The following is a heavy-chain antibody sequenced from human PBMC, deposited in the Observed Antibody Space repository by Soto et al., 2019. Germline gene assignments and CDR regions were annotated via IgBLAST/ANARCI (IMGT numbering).Heavy chain of an antibody. CDR2: IYYSGST. CDR1: GGSISSGDYY. J-gene: IGHJ3*01. D-gene: IGHD3-10*01. V-gene: IGHV4-61*08. Sequence: SETLSLTCTVSGGSISSGDYYWSWIRQPPGKGLEWIGYIYYSGSTNYNPSLKSRVTISVDTSKNQFSLKLSSVTAADTAVYYCARVWGGAFDFWGQGTMVTVSS. CDR3: ARVWGGAFDF.